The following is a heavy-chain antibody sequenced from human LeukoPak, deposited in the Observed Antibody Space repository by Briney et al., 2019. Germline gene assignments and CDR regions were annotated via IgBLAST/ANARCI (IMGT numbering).Heavy chain of an antibody. J-gene: IGHJ4*02. V-gene: IGHV4-59*01. D-gene: IGHD3-10*01. Sequence: SETLSLTCTVSGGSISSYYWSWIRQPPGKGLEWIGYIYYSGSTNYNPSLKSRVTMSVDTSKNQFSLKLSSVAAADTAVYYCARSMVRGVIFFGYWGQGTLVTVSS. CDR1: GGSISSYY. CDR2: IYYSGST. CDR3: ARSMVRGVIFFGY.